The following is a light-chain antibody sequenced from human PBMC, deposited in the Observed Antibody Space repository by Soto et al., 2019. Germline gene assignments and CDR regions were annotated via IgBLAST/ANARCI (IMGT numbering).Light chain of an antibody. V-gene: IGKV1-5*01. CDR1: QSIDNW. Sequence: DMQMTQYPSPLSASIGDRVTITCRASQSIDNWLAWYQQKPGKAPQLLIYDASRVKTGVPSRFTASGSGTEFTLTINTMQADDSATYFCQHYNGYPYTFGPGTKVDIK. CDR2: DAS. CDR3: QHYNGYPYT. J-gene: IGKJ2*01.